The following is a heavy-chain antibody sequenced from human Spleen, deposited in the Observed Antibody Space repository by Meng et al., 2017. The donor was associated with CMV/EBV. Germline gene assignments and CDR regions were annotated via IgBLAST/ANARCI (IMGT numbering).Heavy chain of an antibody. D-gene: IGHD2-2*01. J-gene: IGHJ4*02. CDR1: GFTFSSYG. Sequence: GESLKISCAASGFTFSSYGMHWVRQAPGKGLEWVAFIRYDGSNKYYADSVKGRFTISRDNAKNSLYLQMNSLRAEDTAVYYCARDVRYCGSTSCSTNWGQGTLVTVSS. CDR3: ARDVRYCGSTSCSTN. CDR2: IRYDGSNK. V-gene: IGHV3-30*02.